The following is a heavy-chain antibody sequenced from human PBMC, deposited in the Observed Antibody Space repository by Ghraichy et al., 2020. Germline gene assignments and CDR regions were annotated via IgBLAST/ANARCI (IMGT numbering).Heavy chain of an antibody. CDR1: GFTFSSYW. CDR2: IKQDGSEK. CDR3: ARAGYCSSTSCYPYYYYGMDV. J-gene: IGHJ6*02. V-gene: IGHV3-7*01. D-gene: IGHD2-2*03. Sequence: GESLNISCAASGFTFSSYWMSWVRQAPGKGLEWVANIKQDGSEKYYVDSVKGRFTISRDNAKNSLYLQMNSLRAEDTAVYYCARAGYCSSTSCYPYYYYGMDVWGQGTTVTVSS.